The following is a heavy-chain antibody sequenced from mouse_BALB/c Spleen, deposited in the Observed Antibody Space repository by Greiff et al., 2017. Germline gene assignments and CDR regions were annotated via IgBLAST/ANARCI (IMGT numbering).Heavy chain of an antibody. CDR1: GFTFSSYA. CDR2: ISSGGSYT. Sequence: EVKLMESGGGLVKPGGSLKLSCAASGFTFSSYAMSWVRQSPEKRLEWVAEISSGGSYTYYPDTVTGRFTISRDNAKNTLYLEMSSLRSEDTAMYYCATTIGTTGWYFDVWGAGTTVTVSS. J-gene: IGHJ1*01. CDR3: ATTIGTTGWYFDV. V-gene: IGHV5-9-4*01. D-gene: IGHD2-14*01.